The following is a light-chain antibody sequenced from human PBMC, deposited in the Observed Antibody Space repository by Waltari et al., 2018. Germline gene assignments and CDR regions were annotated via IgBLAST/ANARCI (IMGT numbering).Light chain of an antibody. CDR3: CSYAGSYILV. V-gene: IGLV2-11*01. Sequence: QSALTQPRPVSGSPGQSVTIYRTGTSSDVVGYNHVSCYQQHPGKAPKLMSYDVNKRPSGVPDRFSGSKSGNTASQTISGLQAEDEADFYCCSYAGSYILVFGGGTKLTVL. CDR2: DVN. CDR1: SSDVVGYNH. J-gene: IGLJ2*01.